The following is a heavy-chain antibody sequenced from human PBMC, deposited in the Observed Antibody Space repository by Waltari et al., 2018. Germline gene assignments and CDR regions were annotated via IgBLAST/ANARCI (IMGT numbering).Heavy chain of an antibody. CDR3: AGGSGWLIDY. CDR2: IKQDGSEK. J-gene: IGHJ4*02. D-gene: IGHD6-19*01. V-gene: IGHV3-7*01. CDR1: GFSFSTYW. Sequence: EVELVESGGALVQPGGSLRPACAASGFSFSTYWMSWVRQAPGKGLEWVANIKQDGSEKYYVDSVKGRFAISRDNPKNSLYLQMNSLSAEDTAVYYCAGGSGWLIDYWGQGTLVTVSS.